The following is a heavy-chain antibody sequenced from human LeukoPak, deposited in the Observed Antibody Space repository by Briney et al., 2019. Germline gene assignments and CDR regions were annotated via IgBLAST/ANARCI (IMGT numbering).Heavy chain of an antibody. D-gene: IGHD3-22*01. CDR2: IYYSGST. J-gene: IGHJ4*02. Sequence: SETLSLTCTVSGGSISSYYWSWIRQPAGKGLEWIGYIYYSGSTNYNPSLKSRVTISVDTSKNQFSLKLSSVTAADTAVYYCARSGTGLLRYYFDYWGQGTLITVSS. CDR1: GGSISSYY. V-gene: IGHV4-59*01. CDR3: ARSGTGLLRYYFDY.